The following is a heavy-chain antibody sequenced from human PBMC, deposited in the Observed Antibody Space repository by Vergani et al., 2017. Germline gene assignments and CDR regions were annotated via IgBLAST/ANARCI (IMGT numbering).Heavy chain of an antibody. J-gene: IGHJ6*03. CDR1: GYSFTTYW. CDR3: ARRAGLSHYYYYMDV. Sequence: EVQLVQSGAEVKKPGESLKISCKGSGYSFTTYWIGWVRQMPGKGLEWMGIIYPGDSDTRYSPSFQGQVTISADKSISTAYLQWSSLKASDTAMYYCARRAGLSHYYYYMDVWGKGTTVTVSS. CDR2: IYPGDSDT. D-gene: IGHD5/OR15-5a*01. V-gene: IGHV5-51*03.